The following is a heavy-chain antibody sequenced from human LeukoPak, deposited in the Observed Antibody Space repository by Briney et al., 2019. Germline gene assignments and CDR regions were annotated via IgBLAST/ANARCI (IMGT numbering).Heavy chain of an antibody. D-gene: IGHD3-16*01. Sequence: GESLKISCETSGYSFTTYWIGWVRQMPGKGLEWLGIIYPGTSDTRYSPSFQGQVTISADKSISTAYLQWSSLKASDTAMYYCARRWGLTSRLDYWGQGTLVTVSS. CDR3: ARRWGLTSRLDY. V-gene: IGHV5-51*01. CDR2: IYPGTSDT. CDR1: GYSFTTYW. J-gene: IGHJ4*02.